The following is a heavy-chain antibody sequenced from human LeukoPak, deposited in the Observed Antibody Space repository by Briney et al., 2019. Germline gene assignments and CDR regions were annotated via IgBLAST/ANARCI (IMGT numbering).Heavy chain of an antibody. CDR1: GFSFGSYA. CDR2: ICGSVSGSGDCT. D-gene: IGHD6-13*01. J-gene: IGHJ6*02. CDR3: AKGGSSSWFTYYYYGMDV. Sequence: GGSLRLSCAASGFSFGSYAMSWVRQAAGKGLEWVSEICGSVSGSGDCTHYADSVKGRFTISRDNSKNTLYLQMNSLRAEDTAVYYCAKGGSSSWFTYYYYGMDVWGQGTTVTVSS. V-gene: IGHV3-23*01.